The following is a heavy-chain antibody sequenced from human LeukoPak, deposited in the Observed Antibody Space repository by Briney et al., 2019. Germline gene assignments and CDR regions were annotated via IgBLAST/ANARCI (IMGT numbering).Heavy chain of an antibody. V-gene: IGHV4-59*01. CDR1: SGSISSYY. Sequence: SETLSLTCTVSSGSISSYYWSWIRQPPGKGLEWIGYIYYSGSTNYNPSLKSRVTISVDTSKNQFSLKLSSVTAADTAVYYCAGSYGSGSPLDYWGQGTLVTVSS. CDR2: IYYSGST. CDR3: AGSYGSGSPLDY. J-gene: IGHJ4*02. D-gene: IGHD3-10*01.